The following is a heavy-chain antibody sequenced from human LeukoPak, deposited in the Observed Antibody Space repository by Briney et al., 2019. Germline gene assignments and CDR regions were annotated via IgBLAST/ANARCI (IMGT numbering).Heavy chain of an antibody. V-gene: IGHV5-51*01. CDR2: TYPGDSDT. D-gene: IGHD3-9*01. J-gene: IGHJ4*02. CDR1: GDSIISYW. CDR3: ARFGYYDILTGYSARGEVASPFDY. Sequence: GESLQISCKASGDSIISYWIGWVRQMPGTGLEWMGITYPGDSDTRYSPSFQGRVTISADKSISTAYLQWSSLKASDTAIYYCARFGYYDILTGYSARGEVASPFDYWGQGTLVTVSS.